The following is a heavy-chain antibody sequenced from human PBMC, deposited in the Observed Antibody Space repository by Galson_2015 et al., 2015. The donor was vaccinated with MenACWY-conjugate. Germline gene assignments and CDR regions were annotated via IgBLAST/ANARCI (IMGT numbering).Heavy chain of an antibody. CDR1: GFTFSSYS. CDR3: ARGDGLWWPFDL. J-gene: IGHJ2*01. V-gene: IGHV3-48*04. Sequence: SLRLSCAASGFTFSSYSMNWVRQAPGKGLEWVSYISSSSSTIYYADSVKGRFTISRDNAKNSQYLQMNSLRAEDTAVYYCARGDGLWWPFDLWGRGTLVTVSS. D-gene: IGHD2-21*01. CDR2: ISSSSSTI.